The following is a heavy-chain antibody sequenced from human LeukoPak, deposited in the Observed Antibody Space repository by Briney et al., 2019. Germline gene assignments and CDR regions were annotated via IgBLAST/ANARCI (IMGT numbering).Heavy chain of an antibody. J-gene: IGHJ4*02. CDR3: NAYDILTGRAFDY. V-gene: IGHV3-53*01. CDR1: GFTVSSNY. Sequence: GGSLRLSCAASGFTVSSNYMSWVRQAPGKGLEWVSVIYSGGSTYYADSVKGRFTISRDNSKNTLYLQMNSLRAKDTAVYYCNAYDILTGRAFDYWGQGTLVTVSS. D-gene: IGHD3-9*01. CDR2: IYSGGST.